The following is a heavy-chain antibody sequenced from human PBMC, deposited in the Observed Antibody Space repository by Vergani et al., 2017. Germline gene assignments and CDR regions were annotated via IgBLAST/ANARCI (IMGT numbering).Heavy chain of an antibody. CDR1: GGSFSGYY. D-gene: IGHD2-2*02. CDR3: ARGIGVVVPAAIGLHFDY. V-gene: IGHV4-34*01. J-gene: IGHJ4*02. CDR2: INHSGST. Sequence: QVQLQQWGAGLLKPSETLSLTCAVYGGSFSGYYWSWIRQPPGQGLEWIGEINHSGSTNYNPSLKIRVTISVDTSKNQFSLKLSSVTAADTAVYYCARGIGVVVPAAIGLHFDYWGQGTLVTVSS.